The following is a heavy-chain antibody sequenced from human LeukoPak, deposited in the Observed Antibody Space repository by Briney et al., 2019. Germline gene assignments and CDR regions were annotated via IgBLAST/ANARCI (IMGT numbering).Heavy chain of an antibody. CDR1: GYTFTSYY. CDR3: ARDHEWELMEDY. Sequence: ASVKVSRKASGYTFTSYYMHWVRQAPGQGLEWMGIINPSGGSTSYAQKFQGRVTMTRDTSTSTVYMELSSLRSEDTAVYYCARDHEWELMEDYWGQGTLVTVSS. CDR2: INPSGGST. D-gene: IGHD1-26*01. V-gene: IGHV1-46*01. J-gene: IGHJ4*02.